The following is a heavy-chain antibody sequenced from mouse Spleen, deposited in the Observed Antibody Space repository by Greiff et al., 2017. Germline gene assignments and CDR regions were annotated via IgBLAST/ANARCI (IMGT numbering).Heavy chain of an antibody. CDR2: IYPRSGNT. V-gene: IGHV1-81*01. CDR1: GYTFTSYG. D-gene: IGHD1-1*01. J-gene: IGHJ1*03. Sequence: QVQLKQSGAELARPGASVKLSCKASGYTFTSYGISWVKQRTGQGLEWIGEIYPRSGNTYYNEKFKGKATLTADKSSSTAYMELRSLTSEDSAVYFCARHGSRPWYFDVWGTGTTVTVSS. CDR3: ARHGSRPWYFDV.